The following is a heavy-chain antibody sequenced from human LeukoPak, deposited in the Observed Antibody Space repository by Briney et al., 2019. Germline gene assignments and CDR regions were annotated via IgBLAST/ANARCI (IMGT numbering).Heavy chain of an antibody. D-gene: IGHD3-10*01. V-gene: IGHV4-34*01. J-gene: IGHJ4*02. CDR2: INHSGST. CDR1: GGSFSGYY. CDR3: ASRQPGSGPIDY. Sequence: SETLSLTCAVYGGSFSGYYWSWIRQPPGKGLEWIGEINHSGSTNYNPSLKSRVTISVDTSKNQFSLKLSSVTAADTAVYYCASRQPGSGPIDYWGQGTLVTVSS.